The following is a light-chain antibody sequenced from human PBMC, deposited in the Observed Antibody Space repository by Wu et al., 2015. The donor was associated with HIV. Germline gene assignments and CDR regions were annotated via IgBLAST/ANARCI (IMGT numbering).Light chain of an antibody. CDR3: QQYNNWPTT. V-gene: IGKV3-15*01. Sequence: EIVMTQSPATLSVSPGERATLSCRASQSVSSNLAWYQQKPGQAPRLLIYGASTRATGIPARFSGSGSGTEFTLTISSMQSEDFAVYYCQQYNNWPTTFGGRDQGGD. CDR2: GAS. J-gene: IGKJ4*01. CDR1: QSVSSN.